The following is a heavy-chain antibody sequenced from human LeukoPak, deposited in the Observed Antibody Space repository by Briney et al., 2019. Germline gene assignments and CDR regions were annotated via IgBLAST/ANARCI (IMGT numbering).Heavy chain of an antibody. V-gene: IGHV3-72*01. CDR1: GFTFSDHY. CDR2: IRDKANSYTT. Sequence: GGSLRLSCAASGFTFSDHYMDWVRQAPGKGLDWVGRIRDKANSYTTEYAASVKGRFTISRDDSKNSLYLQMNSLKIEDTAVYYCAKAHPRSRFDSWGQGTLVTVSS. J-gene: IGHJ4*02. D-gene: IGHD2-15*01. CDR3: AKAHPRSRFDS.